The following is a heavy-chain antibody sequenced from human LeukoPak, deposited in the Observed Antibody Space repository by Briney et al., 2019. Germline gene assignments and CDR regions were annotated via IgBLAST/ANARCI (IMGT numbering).Heavy chain of an antibody. CDR3: ARGRVAVAAPRGYFQH. CDR1: GGSFSGYY. CDR2: INHSGST. J-gene: IGHJ1*01. V-gene: IGHV4-34*01. D-gene: IGHD6-19*01. Sequence: SETLSLTCAVYGGSFSGYYWSWIRQPPGKGLEWIGEINHSGSTNYSPSLKSRVTISVDTSKNQFSLKLSSVTAADTAVYYCARGRVAVAAPRGYFQHWGQGTLVTVSS.